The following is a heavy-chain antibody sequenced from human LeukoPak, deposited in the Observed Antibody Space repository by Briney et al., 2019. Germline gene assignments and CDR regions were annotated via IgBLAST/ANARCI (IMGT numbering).Heavy chain of an antibody. CDR1: GYSFSTHW. Sequence: GGSLKISCKGSGYSFSTHWIGWVRQMPGKGLEYMGIIYPGDSDTEYSPSFQGQVTISADKSISTAYLQWSSLKASDTAVYYCLTLTGTFLVWGQGTLVTVSS. V-gene: IGHV5-51*01. CDR2: IYPGDSDT. CDR3: LTLTGTFLV. J-gene: IGHJ4*02. D-gene: IGHD1-7*01.